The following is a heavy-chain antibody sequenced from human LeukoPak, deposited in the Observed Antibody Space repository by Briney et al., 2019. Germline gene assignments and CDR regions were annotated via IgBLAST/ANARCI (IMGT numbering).Heavy chain of an antibody. CDR3: AELGITMIGGV. CDR2: ISSSGSTI. V-gene: IGHV3-48*03. J-gene: IGHJ6*04. D-gene: IGHD3-10*02. CDR1: GFTFSSYE. Sequence: GGSLRLSCAASGFTFSSYEMNWVRQAPGKGLAWVSYISSSGSTIYYADSVKGRFTISRDNAKNSLYLQMNSLRAEDTAVYYCAELGITMIGGVWGKGTTVTISS.